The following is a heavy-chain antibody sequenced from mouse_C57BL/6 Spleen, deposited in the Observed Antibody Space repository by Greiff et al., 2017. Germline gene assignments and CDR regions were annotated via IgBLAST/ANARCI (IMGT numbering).Heavy chain of an antibody. CDR3: ARFSKVVEGENNWYFDV. CDR2: IRNKANGYTT. CDR1: GFTFTDYY. V-gene: IGHV7-3*01. D-gene: IGHD1-1*01. Sequence: EVKLMESGGGLVQPGGSLSLSCAASGFTFTDYYMSWVRQPPGKALEWLGFIRNKANGYTTEYSASVKGRFTISSDNSQSILYLQMHALRAEDSSTYDCARFSKVVEGENNWYFDVWGTGTTVTVSS. J-gene: IGHJ1*03.